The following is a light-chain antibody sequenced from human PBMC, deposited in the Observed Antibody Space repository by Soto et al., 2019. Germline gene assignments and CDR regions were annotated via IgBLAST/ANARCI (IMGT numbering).Light chain of an antibody. J-gene: IGLJ1*01. V-gene: IGLV2-14*01. CDR1: SSDVGGYNY. CDR2: EVS. CDR3: SSYTSSSTPCV. Sequence: SVLTQPASVPGSPGQSITISCTGTSSDVGGYNYVSWYQQHPGKAPKLMIYEVSNRPSGVSNRFSGSKSGNTASLTISGLQAEDEADYYCSSYTSSSTPCVFGTGTKVTVL.